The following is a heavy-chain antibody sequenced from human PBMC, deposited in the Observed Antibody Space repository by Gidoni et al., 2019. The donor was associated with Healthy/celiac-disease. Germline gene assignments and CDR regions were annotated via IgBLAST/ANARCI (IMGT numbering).Heavy chain of an antibody. J-gene: IGHJ3*02. V-gene: IGHV3-33*01. D-gene: IGHD1-26*01. Sequence: QVQLVESGGGVVQPGRSLRLSCAASGFTFSSYGMHWVRQAPGKGLEWVAVIWYDGSNKYYADSVKGRFTISRDNSKNTLYLQMNSLRAEDTAVYYCARDDSTLSLPGIVGAMGAFDIWGQGTMVTVSS. CDR2: IWYDGSNK. CDR3: ARDDSTLSLPGIVGAMGAFDI. CDR1: GFTFSSYG.